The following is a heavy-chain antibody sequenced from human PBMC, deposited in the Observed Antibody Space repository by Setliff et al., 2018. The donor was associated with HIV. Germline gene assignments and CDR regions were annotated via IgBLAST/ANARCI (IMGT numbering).Heavy chain of an antibody. CDR2: VHSSGST. J-gene: IGHJ4*02. V-gene: IGHV4-59*01. CDR1: GGSISSYY. CDR3: ARERCSGGSCPQVDY. Sequence: SETLSLTCTVSGGSISSYYWSWIRQAPGKGLEWLGYVHSSGSTNYNPSLKSRVTMSVDTSKNQLSLKVASVTAADTAVYHCARERCSGGSCPQVDYWGQGTLVTVSS. D-gene: IGHD2-15*01.